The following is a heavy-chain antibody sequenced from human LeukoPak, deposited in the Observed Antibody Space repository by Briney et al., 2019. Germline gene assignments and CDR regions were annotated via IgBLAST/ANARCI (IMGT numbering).Heavy chain of an antibody. J-gene: IGHJ4*02. CDR1: GFTFSSYW. CDR3: ARALGYARGGDY. D-gene: IGHD1-1*01. CDR2: INTDGSST. Sequence: PGGSLRLSCAASGFTFSSYWMHWVRQAPGKGLVWVSRINTDGSSTSYADSVKGRFTISRDNAKNTLYLQMNSLRAEDTAVYYCARALGYARGGDYWGQGTLVTVSS. V-gene: IGHV3-74*01.